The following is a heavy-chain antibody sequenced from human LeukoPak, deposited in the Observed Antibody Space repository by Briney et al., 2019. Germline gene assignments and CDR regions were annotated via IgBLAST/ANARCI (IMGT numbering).Heavy chain of an antibody. D-gene: IGHD6-13*01. CDR1: GFTFSSYA. J-gene: IGHJ6*03. Sequence: GRSLRLSCAASGFTFSSYAMHWVRQAPGKGLEWVAVISYDGSNKYYADSVKGRFTISRDNSKNTLYLQMNSLRAEDTAVYYCARVSSSWDYYYYMDVWGKGTTVTVSS. V-gene: IGHV3-30*04. CDR2: ISYDGSNK. CDR3: ARVSSSWDYYYYMDV.